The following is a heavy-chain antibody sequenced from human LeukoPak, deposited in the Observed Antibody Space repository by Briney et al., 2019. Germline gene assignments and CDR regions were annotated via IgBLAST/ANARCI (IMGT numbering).Heavy chain of an antibody. CDR1: EFAFSVYE. CDR2: ISSTGGSR. V-gene: IGHV3-48*03. J-gene: IGHJ4*02. Sequence: GGSLRLSCAASEFAFSVYEMYWVRQAPGKGLEWVSYISSTGGSRYYADSVKGRFTISRDNAKNSLYLRMNSLRGEDTDVYYCATLTVASSFDYWGQGALVTVSS. D-gene: IGHD6-19*01. CDR3: ATLTVASSFDY.